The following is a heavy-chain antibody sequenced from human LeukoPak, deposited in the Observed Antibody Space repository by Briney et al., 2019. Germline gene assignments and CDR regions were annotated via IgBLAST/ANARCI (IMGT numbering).Heavy chain of an antibody. CDR3: ARVMPVDYYSSGSYYTFDAFEI. D-gene: IGHD3-10*01. CDR1: RYNFTNYW. V-gene: IGHV5-51*01. Sequence: GESLKISCEGSRYNFTNYWIGWVRQMAGKGLEWMGIIYPGDSETRYSPSHQGQVTISADKSISTASLLWSSLKASDTAMYYCARVMPVDYYSSGSYYTFDAFEIWGQGTMVTVSS. J-gene: IGHJ3*02. CDR2: IYPGDSET.